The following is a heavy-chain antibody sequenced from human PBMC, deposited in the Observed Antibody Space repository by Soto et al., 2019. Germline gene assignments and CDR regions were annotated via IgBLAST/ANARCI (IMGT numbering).Heavy chain of an antibody. CDR3: AKSSIAADVRESGMDV. Sequence: QVQLVESGGGVVQPGRSLRLSCAASGFTFSSYGMHWVRQAPGKGLEWVAVISYDGSNKYYADSVKGRFTISRDNSKNTLYLQMNGLRAEDTAVYYCAKSSIAADVRESGMDVWGQGTTVTVSS. J-gene: IGHJ6*02. CDR1: GFTFSSYG. CDR2: ISYDGSNK. D-gene: IGHD6-13*01. V-gene: IGHV3-30*18.